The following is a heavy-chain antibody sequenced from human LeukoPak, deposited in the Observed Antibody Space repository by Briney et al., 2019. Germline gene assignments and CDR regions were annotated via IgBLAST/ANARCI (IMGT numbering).Heavy chain of an antibody. Sequence: RASVKVSCKASGGTFRSYAISRVRQAPGQGLEWLGGVISIAPTANYAQKFQDRVTMNMDEYTTTAFMELRSLRSDDTAVYYCARGRVSGTTWVTWFDTWGQGTLVTVSS. D-gene: IGHD1/OR15-1a*01. CDR2: VISIAPTA. CDR1: GGTFRSYA. V-gene: IGHV1-69*05. J-gene: IGHJ5*02. CDR3: ARGRVSGTTWVTWFDT.